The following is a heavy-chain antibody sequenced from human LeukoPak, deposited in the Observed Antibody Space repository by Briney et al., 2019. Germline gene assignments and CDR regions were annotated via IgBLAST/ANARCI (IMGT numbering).Heavy chain of an antibody. CDR1: SGSISTSNYY. D-gene: IGHD3-22*01. CDR3: ARDVWQYYDSSGYSDY. Sequence: SETLSLTCTVSSGSISTSNYYWGWVRQPPGKALEWIGNIFYSGSTYYSPSLKSRVTISLDTSRNQFSLKLNSVTAADTAVYYCARDVWQYYDSSGYSDYWGQGTLVTVSS. J-gene: IGHJ4*02. CDR2: IFYSGST. V-gene: IGHV4-39*07.